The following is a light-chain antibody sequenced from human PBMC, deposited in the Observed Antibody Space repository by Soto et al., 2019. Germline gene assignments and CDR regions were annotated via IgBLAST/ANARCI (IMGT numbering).Light chain of an antibody. CDR1: QGISSY. CDR2: AAS. CDR3: KKYYSALAR. J-gene: IGKJ1*01. Sequence: DIQMTQSPSSLSASVGDRVTITCRASQGISSYLAWYQQKPGKVPKVLIYAASTLHSGVPSRFSGSGSGTDFTLTIRNVQLEFFATYSSKKYYSALARFGQGPRV. V-gene: IGKV1-27*01.